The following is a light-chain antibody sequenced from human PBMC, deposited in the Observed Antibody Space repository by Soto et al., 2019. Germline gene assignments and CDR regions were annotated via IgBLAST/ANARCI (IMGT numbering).Light chain of an antibody. CDR1: SSDVGGYNY. Sequence: QSALTQPASVSGSPGQSITISCTGTSSDVGGYNYVSWYQQHPVKAPKLMIYDVTNRPSGASDRFSGSKSGNTASPTISGLQAEDEADYYCSSYTSSSTPYVFGTGTKVTV. J-gene: IGLJ1*01. V-gene: IGLV2-14*01. CDR2: DVT. CDR3: SSYTSSSTPYV.